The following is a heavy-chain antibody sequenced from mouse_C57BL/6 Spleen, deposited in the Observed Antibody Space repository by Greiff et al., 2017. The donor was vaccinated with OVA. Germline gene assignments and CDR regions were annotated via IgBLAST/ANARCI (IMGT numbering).Heavy chain of an antibody. Sequence: EVQLQQSGPELVKPGASVKMSCKASGYTFTDYNMHWVKQSHGKSLEWIGYINPNNGGTSYNQKFKGKATLTVNKSSSTAYMELRSLTSEESAVYYCARSLAVVANFDYWGQGTTLTVSS. CDR3: ARSLAVVANFDY. V-gene: IGHV1-22*01. D-gene: IGHD1-1*01. CDR2: INPNNGGT. CDR1: GYTFTDYN. J-gene: IGHJ2*01.